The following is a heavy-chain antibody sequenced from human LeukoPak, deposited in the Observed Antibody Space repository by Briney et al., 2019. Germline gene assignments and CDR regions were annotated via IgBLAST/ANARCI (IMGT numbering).Heavy chain of an antibody. CDR3: ARYSASRAFDI. D-gene: IGHD4-11*01. CDR1: GFXFSSYA. J-gene: IGHJ3*02. Sequence: GGSLRLSCAASGFXFSSYAIHWVRQAPGKGLEYFSAISSNGGTTYYANSVKGRFIISRDNSKNTLCLQMGSLRAEDMAVYYCARYSASRAFDIWGQGTMVTVSS. V-gene: IGHV3-64*01. CDR2: ISSNGGTT.